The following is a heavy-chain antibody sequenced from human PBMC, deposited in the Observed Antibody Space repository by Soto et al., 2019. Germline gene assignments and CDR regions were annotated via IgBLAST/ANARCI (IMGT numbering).Heavy chain of an antibody. CDR1: GGSINSGGYC. CDR3: SRGILV. V-gene: IGHV4-31*03. D-gene: IGHD5-18*01. J-gene: IGHJ4*02. CDR2: ISYGGST. Sequence: QVQLQESGPGLVKPSQTLSLTCTVSGGSINSGGYCWSWIRQHPGKGLDWIGCISYGGSTSYNPSLXSRVTISVDTSKNQXSLKLTSVTAADTAVYYCSRGILVWGQGALITVSS.